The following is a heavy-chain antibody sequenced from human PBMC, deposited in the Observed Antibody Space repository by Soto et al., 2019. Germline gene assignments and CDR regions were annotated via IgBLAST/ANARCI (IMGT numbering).Heavy chain of an antibody. CDR2: ISWNGDAT. CDR1: GFTFDDYA. D-gene: IGHD3-10*01. CDR3: ANLPLYGSGFDC. J-gene: IGHJ4*02. Sequence: EVQLVESGGVLVQPGGSLRLSCAASGFTFDDYAIHWVRQIPGKGLEWVSGISWNGDATGYADSVKGRFTISRDNAKNSLYLQMDSLKSEDTAMYYCANLPLYGSGFDCWGQGTLVTVSS. V-gene: IGHV3-9*01.